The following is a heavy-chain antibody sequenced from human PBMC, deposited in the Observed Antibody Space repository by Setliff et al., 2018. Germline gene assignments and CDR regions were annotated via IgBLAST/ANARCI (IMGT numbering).Heavy chain of an antibody. CDR3: ASIDWGENFYNTDV. CDR2: INPDGSIT. CDR1: GFTFSKYW. V-gene: IGHV3-74*01. J-gene: IGHJ6*03. Sequence: GGSLRLSCGAFGFTFSKYWMYWVRQVPGKGLVWVSRINPDGSITNYADSVRGRFTISRDNAKNTLYLQMNSLRAEDTAVYFCASIDWGENFYNTDVWGKGTTVTVSS. D-gene: IGHD7-27*01.